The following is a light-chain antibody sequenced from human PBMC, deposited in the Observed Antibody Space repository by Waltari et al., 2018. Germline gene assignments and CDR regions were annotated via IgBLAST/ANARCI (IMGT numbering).Light chain of an antibody. CDR2: LGS. V-gene: IGKV2-28*01. Sequence: DIVMTQSPLSLPVTPGEPASIPCRSSQSPLHSNGYNYLDWYLQKPGQSPQLLIYLGSNRASGVPDRFSGSGSGTDFTLKISRVEAEDVGVYYCMQALQTAWTFGQGTKVEIK. J-gene: IGKJ1*01. CDR3: MQALQTAWT. CDR1: QSPLHSNGYNY.